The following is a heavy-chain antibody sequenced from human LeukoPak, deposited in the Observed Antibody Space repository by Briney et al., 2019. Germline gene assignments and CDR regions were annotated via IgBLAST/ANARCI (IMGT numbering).Heavy chain of an antibody. CDR1: GYTFTSYG. V-gene: IGHV1-18*01. CDR2: ISAYNGNT. CDR3: ARDHPPLSYDFWSGYFSPATALASKYYMDV. D-gene: IGHD3-3*01. J-gene: IGHJ6*03. Sequence: ASVKVSCKASGYTFTSYGISWVRQAPGQGLEWMGWISAYNGNTNYAQKLQGRVTVTTDTSTSTAYMELRSLRSDDTAVYYCARDHPPLSYDFWSGYFSPATALASKYYMDVWGKGTTVTVSS.